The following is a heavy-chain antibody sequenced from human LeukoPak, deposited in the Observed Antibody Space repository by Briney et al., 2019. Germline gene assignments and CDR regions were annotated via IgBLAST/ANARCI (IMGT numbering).Heavy chain of an antibody. CDR2: MNPNSGNT. J-gene: IGHJ4*02. D-gene: IGHD4-17*01. V-gene: IGHV1-8*01. CDR1: GYTFTSYD. CDR3: ARGPFFTTVTGDY. Sequence: GASVKVSCKASGYTFTSYDINWVRQATGQGLEWMGWMNPNSGNTGYAQKFQGRVTMARTTSISTAYMELSSLRSEDTAVYYCARGPFFTTVTGDYWGQGTLVTVSS.